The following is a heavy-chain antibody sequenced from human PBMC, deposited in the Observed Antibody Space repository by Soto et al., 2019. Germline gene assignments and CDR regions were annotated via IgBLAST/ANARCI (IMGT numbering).Heavy chain of an antibody. CDR2: IYYSGST. CDR1: GGSISSYY. D-gene: IGHD6-25*01. J-gene: IGHJ6*02. CDR3: ARHINLGDGSDYYYGMDV. V-gene: IGHV4-59*08. Sequence: SETLSLTCTVSGGSISSYYWSWIRQPPGKGLEWIGYIYYSGSTNYNPSLKSRVTISVDTSKSQFSLKLSSVTAADTAVYYCARHINLGDGSDYYYGMDVWGQGTTVTVSS.